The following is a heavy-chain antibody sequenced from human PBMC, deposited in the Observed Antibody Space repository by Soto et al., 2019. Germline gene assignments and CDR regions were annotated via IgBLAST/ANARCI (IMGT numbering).Heavy chain of an antibody. CDR1: GFTVSSNY. J-gene: IGHJ6*02. Sequence: GGSLRLSCAASGFTVSSNYMSWARQAPGKGLGGVSVIYSGGSTYYVDSVKGRFTISRDNSKNTLYLQMNSLRAEDTAVYYCARDKWYSSSWYVSYYYGMDVWGQGTTVTVSS. D-gene: IGHD6-13*01. CDR2: IYSGGST. V-gene: IGHV3-53*01. CDR3: ARDKWYSSSWYVSYYYGMDV.